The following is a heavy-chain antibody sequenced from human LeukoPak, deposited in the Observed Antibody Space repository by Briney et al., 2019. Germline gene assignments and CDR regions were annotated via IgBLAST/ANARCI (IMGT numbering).Heavy chain of an antibody. V-gene: IGHV4-39*07. CDR2: IYYSGST. D-gene: IGHD3-10*01. Sequence: PSETLSLTCTVSGGSISSSSYYWGWIRQPPGKGLEWIGSIYYSGSTYYNPSLKSRVTISVDTSKNQFSLKLSSVTAADTAVYYCARDGYGSGTSHDYYYYYYMDVWGKGTTVTVSS. CDR1: GGSISSSSYY. CDR3: ARDGYGSGTSHDYYYYYYMDV. J-gene: IGHJ6*03.